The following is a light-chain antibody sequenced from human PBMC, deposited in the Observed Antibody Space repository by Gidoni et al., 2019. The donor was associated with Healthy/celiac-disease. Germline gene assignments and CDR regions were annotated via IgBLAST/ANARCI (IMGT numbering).Light chain of an antibody. CDR3: QQRSNWPT. Sequence: EIVLTQSPATLSLSPGERATLSCRASQSVSSYLAWYKQKPGPAPSLLIYDASNRATGIPARFSGSGSGTDFTLTISSLEPEDFAVYYCQQRSNWPTFGQGTKVEIK. CDR1: QSVSSY. CDR2: DAS. V-gene: IGKV3-11*01. J-gene: IGKJ1*01.